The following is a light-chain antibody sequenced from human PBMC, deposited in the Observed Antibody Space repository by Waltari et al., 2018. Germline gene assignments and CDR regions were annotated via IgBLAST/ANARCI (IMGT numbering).Light chain of an antibody. Sequence: DIVLTPSPATLSLSPGERATLSCRASQSVSSYLAWYQQKPGQAPRLLIYDASNRATGIPARFSGSGSGTDFTLTISSLEPEDFAVYYCQQRSNWPPYTFGQGTKLEI. CDR2: DAS. CDR3: QQRSNWPPYT. V-gene: IGKV3-11*01. CDR1: QSVSSY. J-gene: IGKJ2*01.